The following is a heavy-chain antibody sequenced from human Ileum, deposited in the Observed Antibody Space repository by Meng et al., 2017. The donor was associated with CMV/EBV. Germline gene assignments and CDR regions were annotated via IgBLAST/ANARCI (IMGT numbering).Heavy chain of an antibody. CDR3: ARGAPQLARRNDMDV. J-gene: IGHJ6*02. CDR2: INSDGSSI. CDR1: GFNFRTSW. D-gene: IGHD6-13*01. Sequence: GESLKISCAASGFNFRTSWIHWVRQAPGKGLVWVSRINSDGSSISYADFVKGRFTISRDNARNTVFLQLNSVTADDTALYYCARGAPQLARRNDMDVWGQGTTVTVSS. V-gene: IGHV3-74*01.